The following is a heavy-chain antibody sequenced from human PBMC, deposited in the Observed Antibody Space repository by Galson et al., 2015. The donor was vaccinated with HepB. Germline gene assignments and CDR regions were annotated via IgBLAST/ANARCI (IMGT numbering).Heavy chain of an antibody. CDR1: GFFFDNYR. V-gene: IGHV3-7*03. CDR2: IKEDGSEK. Sequence: SLRLSCAASGFFFDNYRMSWVRQPPGRGLEWVANIKEDGSEKNYVDSVKGRFTISRDNAKTSVFLQMNSLRAEDTALYYCATNSWYMSNNWGQGALVTVSS. J-gene: IGHJ4*02. D-gene: IGHD6-13*01. CDR3: ATNSWYMSNN.